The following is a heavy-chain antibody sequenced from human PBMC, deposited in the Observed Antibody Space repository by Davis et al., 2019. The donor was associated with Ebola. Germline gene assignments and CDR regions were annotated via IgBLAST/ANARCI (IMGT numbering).Heavy chain of an antibody. D-gene: IGHD3-10*01. V-gene: IGHV3-7*01. CDR2: INQDGSEK. J-gene: IGHJ5*02. CDR3: ARDPIHQYGSGSYYNA. Sequence: PGGSLRLSCVASGFTFSGYWMTWVRQAPGKGLEWVANINQDGSEKHYVDSVKGRFTISRDNAKNSLYVQMNSLTDEDTAVYFCARDPIHQYGSGSYYNAWGRGTLVTVAS. CDR1: GFTFSGYW.